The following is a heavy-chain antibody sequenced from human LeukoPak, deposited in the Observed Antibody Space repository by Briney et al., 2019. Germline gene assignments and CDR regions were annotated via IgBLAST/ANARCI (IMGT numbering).Heavy chain of an antibody. D-gene: IGHD5-24*01. V-gene: IGHV1-18*01. CDR1: GYTFTSYG. CDR3: ARVEVRGRMAIGSDY. CDR2: ISAYNGNT. J-gene: IGHJ4*02. Sequence: ASVKVSCKASGYTFTSYGISCVRQAPGQGLEWMGWISAYNGNTNYVQKLQGRVTMTTDTSTSTAYMELRSLRSDDTAVYYCARVEVRGRMAIGSDYWGQGTLVTVSS.